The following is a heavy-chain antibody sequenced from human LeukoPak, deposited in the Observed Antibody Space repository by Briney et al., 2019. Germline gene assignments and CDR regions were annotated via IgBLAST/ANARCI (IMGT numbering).Heavy chain of an antibody. V-gene: IGHV1-2*06. Sequence: ASVKVPCKASGYTFAGYYLHWVRQAPGQGLEWMGRINPNSGGTNYAPKFQDRVAMTRDTSDSTAYMELSRLRSDDTAVYYCARHSDSAGFARWGQGSLVIVSS. CDR3: ARHSDSAGFAR. D-gene: IGHD2-15*01. J-gene: IGHJ4*02. CDR2: INPNSGGT. CDR1: GYTFAGYY.